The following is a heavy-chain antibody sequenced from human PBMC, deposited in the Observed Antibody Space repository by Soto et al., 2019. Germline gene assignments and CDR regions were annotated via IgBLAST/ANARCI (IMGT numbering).Heavy chain of an antibody. D-gene: IGHD1-1*01. CDR3: ARALGNDWYSDY. V-gene: IGHV3-21*01. CDR1: GFTFSEYS. CDR2: ITHSGTYV. J-gene: IGHJ4*02. Sequence: DVQLVESGGGLVRPGGSLRLSCTASGFTFSEYSMSWVRQAPGKGLEWVSSITHSGTYVYYADSVKCRFTISRDSASNLLFLQMTSLRAEDTAVYHCARALGNDWYSDYWGQGTLVTVSS.